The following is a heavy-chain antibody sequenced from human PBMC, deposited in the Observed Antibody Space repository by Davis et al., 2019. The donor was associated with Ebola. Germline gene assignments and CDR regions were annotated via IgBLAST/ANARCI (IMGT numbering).Heavy chain of an antibody. Sequence: PGGSLRLSCAASRFTFSTHWMHWVRQAPGKGLEWVSSIGIRSSYIYYADSVKGRFTISRDNAKNSLYLQMNSLRAEDTAVYYCARGGCSSTSCYKGRSGFYYYYAMDVWGQGTTVTVSS. J-gene: IGHJ6*02. V-gene: IGHV3-21*01. CDR3: ARGGCSSTSCYKGRSGFYYYYAMDV. CDR2: IGIRSSYI. D-gene: IGHD2-2*02. CDR1: RFTFSTHW.